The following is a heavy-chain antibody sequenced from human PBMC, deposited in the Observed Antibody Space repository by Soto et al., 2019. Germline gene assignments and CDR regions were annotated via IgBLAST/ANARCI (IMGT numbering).Heavy chain of an antibody. D-gene: IGHD6-13*01. Sequence: QVQLQESGPGLVKPSGTLSLTCAVSGDSISSTNWWNWVRQPPGKGLEWIGEIYRSGSTNYNPTLKSRVSTSVDKSKTQFSLRLTSVTAADTAVYFCARRNSSLFEYWGQGMLVTVSS. J-gene: IGHJ4*02. CDR3: ARRNSSLFEY. CDR1: GDSISSTNW. V-gene: IGHV4-4*02. CDR2: IYRSGST.